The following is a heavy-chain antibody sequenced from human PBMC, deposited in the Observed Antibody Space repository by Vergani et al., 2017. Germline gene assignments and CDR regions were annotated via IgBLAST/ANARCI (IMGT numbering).Heavy chain of an antibody. V-gene: IGHV1-46*03. CDR1: GYTFTSYY. Sequence: VQSGDEAKKPGASVKVSCKTSGYTFTSYYMHWVRQAPGQGLEWMGIINPSGGSTSYAQKFQGRVTMTRDTSTSTVYMELSSLRSEDTAVYYCARTYYYGSGRNWFDPWGQGTLVTVSS. D-gene: IGHD3-10*01. CDR3: ARTYYYGSGRNWFDP. J-gene: IGHJ5*02. CDR2: INPSGGST.